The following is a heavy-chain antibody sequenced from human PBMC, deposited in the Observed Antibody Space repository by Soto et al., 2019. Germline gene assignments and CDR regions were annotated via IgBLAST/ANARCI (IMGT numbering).Heavy chain of an antibody. CDR3: ASSHYGDYEGVYGMDV. Sequence: EVQLVETGGGLIQPEGSLRLSCAASGFTVSSNYMSWVRQAPGKGLEWVSVIYSGGSTYYADSVKGRFTISRDNSKNTLYLQMNSLRAEDTAVYYCASSHYGDYEGVYGMDVWGQGTTVTVSS. CDR2: IYSGGST. J-gene: IGHJ6*02. V-gene: IGHV3-53*02. D-gene: IGHD4-17*01. CDR1: GFTVSSNY.